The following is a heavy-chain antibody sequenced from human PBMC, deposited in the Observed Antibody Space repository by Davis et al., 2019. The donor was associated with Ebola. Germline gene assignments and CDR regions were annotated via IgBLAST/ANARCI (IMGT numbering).Heavy chain of an antibody. D-gene: IGHD3-16*02. Sequence: ASVKVSCKASGYTFTSYGISWVRQAPGQGLEWMGWISAYNGNTNYAQKLQGRVTMTTDTSTSTAYMELRSLRSDDTAVYYCARGGMITFGGVIALGSGFSDYWGQGTLVTVSS. J-gene: IGHJ4*02. CDR1: GYTFTSYG. CDR2: ISAYNGNT. CDR3: ARGGMITFGGVIALGSGFSDY. V-gene: IGHV1-18*01.